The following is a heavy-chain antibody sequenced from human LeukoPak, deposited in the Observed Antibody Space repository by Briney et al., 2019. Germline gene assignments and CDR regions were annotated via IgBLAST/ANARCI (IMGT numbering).Heavy chain of an antibody. CDR1: GGTFSSYA. J-gene: IGHJ6*03. D-gene: IGHD6-19*01. CDR2: INPNSGGT. CDR3: ARGYSSVYYYYYYMDV. V-gene: IGHV1-2*02. Sequence: ASVKVSCKASGGTFSSYAISWVRQAPGQGLEWMGWINPNSGGTNYAQKFQGRVTMTRDTSISTAYMELSRLRSDDTAVYYCARGYSSVYYYYYYMDVWGKGTTVTVSS.